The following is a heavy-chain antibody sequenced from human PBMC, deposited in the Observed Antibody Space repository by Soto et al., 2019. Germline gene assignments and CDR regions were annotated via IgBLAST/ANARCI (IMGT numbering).Heavy chain of an antibody. Sequence: QVQLVQSGAEVKKPGASVKVSCKASGYTFTSYAMHWVRQAPGQRPEWMGWINAGNGNTKYSQKFQGRVTITRDTSASTAYMELSSLRSEDTAVYYCARDISGDGSGSYYALGFDYWGQGTLVTVSS. D-gene: IGHD3-10*01. J-gene: IGHJ4*02. CDR2: INAGNGNT. CDR1: GYTFTSYA. V-gene: IGHV1-3*01. CDR3: ARDISGDGSGSYYALGFDY.